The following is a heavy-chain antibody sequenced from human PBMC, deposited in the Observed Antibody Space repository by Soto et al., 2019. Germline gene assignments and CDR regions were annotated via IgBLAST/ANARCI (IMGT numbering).Heavy chain of an antibody. CDR1: GYTFTSYA. J-gene: IGHJ3*02. CDR3: AWYQVILEWLLDAFDI. Sequence: ASVKVSCKASGYTFTSYAMHWVRQAPGQRLEWMGWINAGNGNTKYSQKFQGRVTITRDTSASTAYMELSSLRSEDTAVYYCAWYQVILEWLLDAFDIWGQGSMVTGSS. V-gene: IGHV1-3*01. CDR2: INAGNGNT. D-gene: IGHD3-3*01.